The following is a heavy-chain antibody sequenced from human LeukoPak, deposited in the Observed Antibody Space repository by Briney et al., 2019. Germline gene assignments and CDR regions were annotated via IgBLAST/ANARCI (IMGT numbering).Heavy chain of an antibody. D-gene: IGHD4-17*01. CDR3: ARRWGSRDYGDYSNWFDP. J-gene: IGHJ5*02. CDR1: GGSISSHY. V-gene: IGHV4-59*08. Sequence: SETLSLTCTVSGGSISSHYWSWIRQPLGKGLEWIGYIYYSGSTNYNPSLKSRVTISVDTSKNQFSLKLSSVTAADTAVYYCARRWGSRDYGDYSNWFDPWGQGTLVTVSS. CDR2: IYYSGST.